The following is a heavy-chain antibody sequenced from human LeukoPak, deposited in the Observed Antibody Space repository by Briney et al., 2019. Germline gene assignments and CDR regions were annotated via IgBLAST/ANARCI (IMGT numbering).Heavy chain of an antibody. CDR3: ARAAALGLDY. CDR1: GGSISSGSYY. CDR2: IYTGGST. J-gene: IGHJ4*02. D-gene: IGHD6-13*01. Sequence: SQTLSLTCTVSGGSISSGSYYWSWLRQPAGKGLEWIVRIYTGGSTNYNPSLKSRVTISVDTSKNQFSLKLSSVTAADTAVYYCARAAALGLDYWGQGTLVTVSS. V-gene: IGHV4-61*02.